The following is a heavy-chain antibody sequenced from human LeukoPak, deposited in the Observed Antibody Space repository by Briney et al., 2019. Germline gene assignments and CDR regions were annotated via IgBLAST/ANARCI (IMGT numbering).Heavy chain of an antibody. CDR3: AAGSKWELRPDY. CDR1: GFTFTSSA. V-gene: IGHV1-58*02. D-gene: IGHD1-26*01. Sequence: GAPVKVSCKASGFTFTSSAMQWVRQARGQRLEWIGWIVVGSGNTNYAQKFQERVTITRDMSTSTAYMELSSLRSEDTAVYYCAAGSKWELRPDYWGQGTLVTVSS. J-gene: IGHJ4*02. CDR2: IVVGSGNT.